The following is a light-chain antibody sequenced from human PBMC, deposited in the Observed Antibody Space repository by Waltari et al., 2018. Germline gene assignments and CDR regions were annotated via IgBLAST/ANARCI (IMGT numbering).Light chain of an antibody. CDR1: DSDVGGYNF. CDR2: DIN. J-gene: IGLJ2*01. V-gene: IGLV2-11*01. Sequence: QSALTQPRPVSGSPGQSVTISCTESDSDVGGYNFLSWFQQHPGKAPKLIIYDINLRPSGVPHRFSGSKSGNTASLTISGLQADDEADYYCCSYAGTYTLVFGGGTKLTVL. CDR3: CSYAGTYTLV.